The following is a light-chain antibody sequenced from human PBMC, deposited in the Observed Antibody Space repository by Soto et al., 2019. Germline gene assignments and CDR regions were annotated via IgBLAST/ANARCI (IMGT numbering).Light chain of an antibody. Sequence: DIQMTQSPSTLSASVGDRVTITCRASQSISSWLAWYQQKPGKAPKLLIYDASSLESGVPSRFSGSGSGTEFTLTISSLQPDDFATYYCQKYNSYSGPFGQGTKVDIK. CDR1: QSISSW. CDR3: QKYNSYSGP. CDR2: DAS. J-gene: IGKJ1*01. V-gene: IGKV1-5*01.